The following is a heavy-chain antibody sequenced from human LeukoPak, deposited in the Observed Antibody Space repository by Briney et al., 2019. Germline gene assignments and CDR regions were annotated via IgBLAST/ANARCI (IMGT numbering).Heavy chain of an antibody. V-gene: IGHV4-34*01. Sequence: SETLSLTCAVYGGSFSGYYWSWIRQPPGKGLEWIGEINHSGSTNYNPSLKSRVTISVDTSKNQFSLKLSSVTAADTAVYYCARVNPGLRYFGYWGQGTLVTASS. J-gene: IGHJ4*02. CDR1: GGSFSGYY. D-gene: IGHD3-9*01. CDR2: INHSGST. CDR3: ARVNPGLRYFGY.